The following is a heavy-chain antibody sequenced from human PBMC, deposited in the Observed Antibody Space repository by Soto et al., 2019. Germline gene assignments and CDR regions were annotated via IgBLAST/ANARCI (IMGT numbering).Heavy chain of an antibody. J-gene: IGHJ6*02. D-gene: IGHD3-3*01. V-gene: IGHV1-18*04. Sequence: QVPLVQSGAEVKKPGASVKVSCKASGYTFNTYGISWVRQAPGQGLEGMGWISAYNGDTNYAQKFQGRVTMTTDTSTSRAYMGLRSLRSDDTAVYYCAGRDFWSGLGYYYGMDVWGQGTTLTVSS. CDR3: AGRDFWSGLGYYYGMDV. CDR1: GYTFNTYG. CDR2: ISAYNGDT.